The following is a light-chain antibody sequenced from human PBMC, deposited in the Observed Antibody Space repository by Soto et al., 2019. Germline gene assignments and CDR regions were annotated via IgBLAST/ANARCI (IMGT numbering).Light chain of an antibody. CDR1: SSNIGNNY. CDR2: RNN. CDR3: ASRDDNLSGHWM. J-gene: IGLJ3*02. V-gene: IGLV1-47*01. Sequence: QSVLTQSPSVSAAPGQKVTISCSGSSSNIGNNYVSWYQQLPGTAPKLLIYRNNQRPSGVPDRFSGSKSGTSASLAISGLRSEDEADYYCASRDDNLSGHWMFGGGTKLTVL.